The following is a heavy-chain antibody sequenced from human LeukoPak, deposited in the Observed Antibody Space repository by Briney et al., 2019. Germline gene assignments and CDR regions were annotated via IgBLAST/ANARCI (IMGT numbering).Heavy chain of an antibody. Sequence: GGSLRLSCAASGFIFSNHWMSWVRQAPGKGLEWGGSVNPDGSTTQYVDSLKGRFTISRDNGKYSLYLQMTSLRADDTAFCYCARPPGTVTHWDYWGRGTLITVSS. D-gene: IGHD1-1*01. CDR1: GFIFSNHW. J-gene: IGHJ4*02. CDR3: ARPPGTVTHWDY. V-gene: IGHV3-7*01. CDR2: VNPDGSTT.